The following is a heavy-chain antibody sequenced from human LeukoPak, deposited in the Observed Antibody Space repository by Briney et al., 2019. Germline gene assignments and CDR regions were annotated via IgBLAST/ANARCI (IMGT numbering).Heavy chain of an antibody. CDR3: ARGVRGVVRWYYFDY. Sequence: NPSETLSLTCTVSGGSISSSNYYWGWIRQPPGKGLEWIGSIYYSGSTYYSPSLKSRVTISVDTSKNQFSLKLSSVTAADTAVYYCARGVRGVVRWYYFDYWGQGTLVTVSS. D-gene: IGHD4-23*01. V-gene: IGHV4-39*07. CDR1: GGSISSSNYY. CDR2: IYYSGST. J-gene: IGHJ4*02.